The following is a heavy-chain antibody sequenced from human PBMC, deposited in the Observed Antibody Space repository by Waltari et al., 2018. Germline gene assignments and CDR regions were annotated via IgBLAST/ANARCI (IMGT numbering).Heavy chain of an antibody. CDR1: GCLLRRSCYY. CDR2: IYYSGST. V-gene: IGHV4-39*07. CDR3: ARVFGGVIVIGLDAFDI. Sequence: LPLAESGPGTVEPLGTLFPPCPVPGCLLRRSCYYWGRIRQPPGKGLEWIGSIYYSGSTYYNPSLKSRVTISVDTSKNQFSLKLSSVTAADTAVYYYARVFGGVIVIGLDAFDIWGQGTMVTVSS. D-gene: IGHD3-16*02. J-gene: IGHJ3*02.